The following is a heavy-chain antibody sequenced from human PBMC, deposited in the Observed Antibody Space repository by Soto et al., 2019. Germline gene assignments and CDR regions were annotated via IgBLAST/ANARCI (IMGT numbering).Heavy chain of an antibody. CDR2: ISYDGSRE. D-gene: IGHD3-16*01. CDR1: GFAFRTSG. V-gene: IGHV3-30*18. J-gene: IGHJ4*02. CDR3: AKDRVESGLGEIDY. Sequence: QVQLVESGGGVIQPGRSLRLSCAASGFAFRTSGMHGVRQAPGKGLQWVAIISYDGSREYYLDSVKGRFTISRDNPKNTLYLQMDSLRAEDTAVYYCAKDRVESGLGEIDYWGQGTLVSVSS.